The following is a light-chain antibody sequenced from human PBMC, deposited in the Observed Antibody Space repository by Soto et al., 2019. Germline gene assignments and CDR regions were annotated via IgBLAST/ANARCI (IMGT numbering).Light chain of an antibody. CDR1: QSVGSN. CDR3: QQYNNWPPYT. J-gene: IGKJ2*01. Sequence: EIVMTQSPATLSVSPGERATLSCRASQSVGSNLAWYQQKPGQAPRLLLYGASTRATDIPARFSGSGSGTEFTLTISSLQSEDFAVYYCQQYNNWPPYTFGQGTKLGIK. V-gene: IGKV3-15*01. CDR2: GAS.